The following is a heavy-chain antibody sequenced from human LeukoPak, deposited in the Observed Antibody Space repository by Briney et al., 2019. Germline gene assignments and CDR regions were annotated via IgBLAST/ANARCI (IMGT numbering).Heavy chain of an antibody. V-gene: IGHV4-39*07. CDR2: IYYSGST. D-gene: IGHD6-19*01. CDR1: GGSISSSSYY. CDR3: ASTRLGGWGSSGWYPTKWFDP. Sequence: SETLSLTCTVSGGSISSSSYYWGWIRQPPGKGLEWIGSIYYSGSTYYNPSLKSRVTISVDTSKNQFSLKLSSVTAADTAVYYCASTRLGGWGSSGWYPTKWFDPWGQGTLVTVSS. J-gene: IGHJ5*02.